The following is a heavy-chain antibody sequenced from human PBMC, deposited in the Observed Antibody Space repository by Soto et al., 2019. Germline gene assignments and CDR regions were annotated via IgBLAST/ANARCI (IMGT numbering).Heavy chain of an antibody. CDR2: IHYSGTT. CDR3: AREPKQDFDSSPWNGGFDS. Sequence: PSETLSLTCTVSGTSISSYYWSWIRQPPGKGLEWIANIHYSGTTNYNPSLASRVTLSVDTSKNQFSLKLASVTAADKAAYFCAREPKQDFDSSPWNGGFDSWGPGTLVTVSS. V-gene: IGHV4-59*12. CDR1: GTSISSYY. J-gene: IGHJ4*02. D-gene: IGHD3-22*01.